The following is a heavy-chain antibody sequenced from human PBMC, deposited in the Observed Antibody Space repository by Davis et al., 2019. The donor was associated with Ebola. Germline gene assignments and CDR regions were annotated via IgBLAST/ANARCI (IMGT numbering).Heavy chain of an antibody. Sequence: PGGSLRLSCAASGFAFSNYGMHWVRQAPGKGLEWVAVIWYDGSNKYYADSVKGRFTISRDNSKNTLYLQMNSLRAEDTAVYYCARGYAWFSDYWGQGTLVTVSS. CDR3: ARGYAWFSDY. CDR2: IWYDGSNK. V-gene: IGHV3-33*01. J-gene: IGHJ4*02. D-gene: IGHD3-10*01. CDR1: GFAFSNYG.